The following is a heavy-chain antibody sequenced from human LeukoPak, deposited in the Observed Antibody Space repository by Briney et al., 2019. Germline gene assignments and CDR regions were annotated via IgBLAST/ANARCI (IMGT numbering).Heavy chain of an antibody. J-gene: IGHJ4*02. CDR3: ARGYSYGPFDY. Sequence: AGGSLRLSCAASGFTFSSYAMHWVRQAPGEGLEYVSAISSNGGSTYYANSVKGRFTISRDNSKNTLYLQMGSLRAEDMAVYYCARGYSYGPFDYWGQGTLVTVSS. V-gene: IGHV3-64*01. CDR1: GFTFSSYA. D-gene: IGHD5-18*01. CDR2: ISSNGGST.